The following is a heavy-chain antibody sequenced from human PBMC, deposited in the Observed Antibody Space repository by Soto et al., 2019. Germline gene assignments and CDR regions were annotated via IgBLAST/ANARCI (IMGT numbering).Heavy chain of an antibody. CDR2: ISSGGGTT. CDR3: AKGASATGYPALDY. D-gene: IGHD3-9*01. CDR1: GFTFDDYG. V-gene: IGHV3-23*01. J-gene: IGHJ4*02. Sequence: PGGSLRLSCAASGFTFDDYGMTWVRQAPGEGLEWVSTISSGGGTTSYADSVRGRFTISRDNSKNTLYLQMNSLRAEDTAVYYCAKGASATGYPALDYCGQRILVTVSS.